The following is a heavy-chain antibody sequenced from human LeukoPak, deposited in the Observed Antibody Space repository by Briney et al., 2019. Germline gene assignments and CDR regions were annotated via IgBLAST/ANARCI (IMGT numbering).Heavy chain of an antibody. J-gene: IGHJ4*02. V-gene: IGHV4-59*01. D-gene: IGHD2-15*01. CDR2: IYYGGST. CDR3: ARGVRYSGFEY. Sequence: SETLSLTCTVSGASISDYYWSWIRQPPGKGLEWIGYIYYGGSTNYNPSLKSRVTISVDMSKNQFSLRLTSVTAADTAVYYCARGVRYSGFEYWGQGTLVTVSS. CDR1: GASISDYY.